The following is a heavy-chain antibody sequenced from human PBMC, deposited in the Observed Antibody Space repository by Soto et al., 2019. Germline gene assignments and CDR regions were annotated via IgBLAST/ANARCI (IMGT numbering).Heavy chain of an antibody. CDR3: ARGRTGDDSGGYYYYFDY. CDR2: INHSGST. Sequence: SETLSLTCAVYGGSFSGYYWSWIRQPPGKGLEWIGEINHSGSTNYNPSLKSRVTISVDTSKNQFSLKLSSVTAADTAVYYCARGRTGDDSGGYYYYFDYWGQGSLVTVSS. V-gene: IGHV4-34*01. D-gene: IGHD3-22*01. CDR1: GGSFSGYY. J-gene: IGHJ4*02.